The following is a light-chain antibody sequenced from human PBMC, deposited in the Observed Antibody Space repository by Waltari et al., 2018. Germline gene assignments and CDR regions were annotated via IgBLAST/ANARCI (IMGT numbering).Light chain of an antibody. V-gene: IGLV3-21*04. Sequence: SYVLTQPPSVSVAPGDTARVTCGGDNIGRKTVHWYQQKPGQAPILVISHDIDRPAGIPGGFSGYTYGNTATLTISRVVAGDEADYYCQVWDVSSDHLYVFGTGTRVTV. CDR1: NIGRKT. J-gene: IGLJ1*01. CDR2: HDI. CDR3: QVWDVSSDHLYV.